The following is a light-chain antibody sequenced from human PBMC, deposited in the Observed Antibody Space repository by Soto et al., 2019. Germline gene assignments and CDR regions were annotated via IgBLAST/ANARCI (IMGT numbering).Light chain of an antibody. CDR3: QQSYSTPRT. CDR1: QSLSTG. V-gene: IGKV1-39*01. Sequence: DIQMTQSPSTLSASVGDRVTITCRASQSLSTGLAWYQQKPGKAPNLLIYAAYTLQSGLPSRFSGSGSGTDFTLTISSLQPEDFATYYCQQSYSTPRTFGQGTKVDI. CDR2: AAY. J-gene: IGKJ1*01.